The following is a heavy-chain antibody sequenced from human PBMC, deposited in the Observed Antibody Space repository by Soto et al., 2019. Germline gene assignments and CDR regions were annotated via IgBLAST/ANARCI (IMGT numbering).Heavy chain of an antibody. CDR3: ATDVVRSTGGDS. Sequence: QVQLVQSGAEVKELGSSVKVSCKTSGGTFTTSSFVWVRQGPGQGLEWMGGIIPIFSKTNFAPKFQGRVTFTADESTRTVYLDLGSLRSEDTAIYYCATDVVRSTGGDSWGQGPLVTVSS. V-gene: IGHV1-69*01. J-gene: IGHJ4*02. CDR1: GGTFTTSS. CDR2: IIPIFSKT. D-gene: IGHD3-16*01.